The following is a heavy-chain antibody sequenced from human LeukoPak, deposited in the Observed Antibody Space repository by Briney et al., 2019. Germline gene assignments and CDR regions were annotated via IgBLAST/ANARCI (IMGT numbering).Heavy chain of an antibody. CDR3: ARKLLLSTALAAFVI. V-gene: IGHV3-66*01. D-gene: IGHD2-15*01. J-gene: IGHJ3*02. CDR1: GFTVSSNY. Sequence: PGGSLRLSCAASGFTVSSNYVSWVRQAPGKGLEWVSVFYSRGSTYYADFLKGRFTISRDKSKNTLYLQMNSLRAEDTAVYYCARKLLLSTALAAFVIWGQGTMVTVSS. CDR2: FYSRGST.